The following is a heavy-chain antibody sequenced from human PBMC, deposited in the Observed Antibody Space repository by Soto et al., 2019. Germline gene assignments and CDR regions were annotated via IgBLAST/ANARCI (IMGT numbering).Heavy chain of an antibody. CDR2: IYHSGST. CDR3: AREVAAGLNWFDP. CDR1: GGSISSSNW. V-gene: IGHV4-4*02. J-gene: IGHJ5*02. Sequence: QVQLQESGPGLVKPSGTLSLTCAVSGGSISSSNWWSWVRQPPGKGLEWIGEIYHSGSTNYNPSLESRVTISVDKSKNQFSLKLSSVTAADTAVYYCAREVAAGLNWFDPWGQGTLVTVSS. D-gene: IGHD6-13*01.